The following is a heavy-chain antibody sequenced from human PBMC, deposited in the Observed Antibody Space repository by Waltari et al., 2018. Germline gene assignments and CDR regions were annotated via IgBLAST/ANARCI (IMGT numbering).Heavy chain of an antibody. D-gene: IGHD4-17*01. V-gene: IGHV1-69*10. J-gene: IGHJ3*02. CDR3: ARDGQADYGSVEKDDAFDI. CDR2: IIPILGIA. Sequence: QVQLVQSGAEVKKPGSSVKVSCKASGGTFSSYAISWVRQAPGQGLEWMGGIIPILGIANYAQKFQGRVTITADKSTSTAYMELSSLRSEDTAVYYCARDGQADYGSVEKDDAFDIWGQGTMVTVSS. CDR1: GGTFSSYA.